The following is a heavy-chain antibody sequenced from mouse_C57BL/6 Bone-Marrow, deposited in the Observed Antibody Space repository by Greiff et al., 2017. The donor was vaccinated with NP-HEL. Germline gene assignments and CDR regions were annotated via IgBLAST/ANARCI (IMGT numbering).Heavy chain of an antibody. CDR2: ISDGGSYT. Sequence: EVKLVESGGGLVKPGGSLKLSCAASGFTFSSYAMSWVRQTPEKRLEWVATISDGGSYTYYPDNVKGRFTISRDNAKNNLYLQMSHLKSEDTAMYYCARPHYGSSFYYFDYWGQGTTLTVSS. V-gene: IGHV5-4*03. J-gene: IGHJ2*01. D-gene: IGHD1-1*01. CDR3: ARPHYGSSFYYFDY. CDR1: GFTFSSYA.